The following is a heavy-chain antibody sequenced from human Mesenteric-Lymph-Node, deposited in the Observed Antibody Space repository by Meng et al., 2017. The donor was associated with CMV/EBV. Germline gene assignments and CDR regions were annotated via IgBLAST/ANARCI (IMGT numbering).Heavy chain of an antibody. CDR1: GGFFSGYY. Sequence: QVQSQQGGAGLLKPSETLSLPGAGYGGFFSGYYWSWIRQPPGKGLEWIGEINHSGSTNYNPSLKSRVTISVDTSKNQFSLKLSSVTAADTAVYYCARHQRWLKSEGGFNYWGQGTLVPVSS. V-gene: IGHV4-34*01. J-gene: IGHJ4*02. CDR2: INHSGST. CDR3: ARHQRWLKSEGGFNY. D-gene: IGHD4-23*01.